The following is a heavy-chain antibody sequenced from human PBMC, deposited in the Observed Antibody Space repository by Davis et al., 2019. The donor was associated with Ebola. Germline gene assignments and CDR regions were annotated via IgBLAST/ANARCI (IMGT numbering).Heavy chain of an antibody. V-gene: IGHV3-11*01. CDR3: ARAKDNNGWSGFDV. CDR1: GFSISDFY. J-gene: IGHJ6*04. Sequence: GESLKISCAASGFSISDFYTSWIRQAPGKGLEWISFISSSASPKYYADSVKGRFTISRDNAKNPLTLQISLQMNSLRVEDTGVYYCARAKDNNGWSGFDVWGKGTTVIVSS. D-gene: IGHD6-19*01. CDR2: ISSSASPK.